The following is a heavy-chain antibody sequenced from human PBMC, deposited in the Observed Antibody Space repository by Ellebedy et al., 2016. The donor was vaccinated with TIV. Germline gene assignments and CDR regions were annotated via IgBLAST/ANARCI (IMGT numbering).Heavy chain of an antibody. V-gene: IGHV5-10-1*01. D-gene: IGHD3-22*01. J-gene: IGHJ4*02. CDR3: ARMIYDSSGYWYFDY. Sequence: GESLKISCKGSGYSFTSYWISWVRQMPGKGLEWMGRIDPSDSYTNYSPSFQGHATISADKSISTAYLQWSSLKASDTAMYYCARMIYDSSGYWYFDYWGQGTLVTVSS. CDR2: IDPSDSYT. CDR1: GYSFTSYW.